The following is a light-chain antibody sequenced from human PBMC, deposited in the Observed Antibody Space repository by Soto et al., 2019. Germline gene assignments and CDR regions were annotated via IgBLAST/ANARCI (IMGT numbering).Light chain of an antibody. Sequence: ELVMTQYTATLSVSPGERATLSCWSSRSVSTNLAWYQQKPGQAPRLLIYGASTRATGIPARFSGSGSGTEFTLTISSLQSEDFAVYYCQEYNNWPPLTFGGGTKV. V-gene: IGKV3-15*01. CDR3: QEYNNWPPLT. CDR1: RSVSTN. CDR2: GAS. J-gene: IGKJ4*01.